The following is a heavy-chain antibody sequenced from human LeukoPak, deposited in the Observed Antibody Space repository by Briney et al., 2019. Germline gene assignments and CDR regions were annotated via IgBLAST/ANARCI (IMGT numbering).Heavy chain of an antibody. CDR1: GGSISSSSYY. CDR2: IYYSGST. D-gene: IGHD3-16*02. CDR3: AREKGSAVWGSYRYTGLRYFDY. J-gene: IGHJ4*02. Sequence: PSETLSLTCTVSGGSISSSSYYWGWIRQPPGKGLEWIGSIYYSGSTYYNPSLKSRVTISVDTSKNQFSLKLSSVTAADTAVYYCAREKGSAVWGSYRYTGLRYFDYWGQGTLVTVSS. V-gene: IGHV4-39*07.